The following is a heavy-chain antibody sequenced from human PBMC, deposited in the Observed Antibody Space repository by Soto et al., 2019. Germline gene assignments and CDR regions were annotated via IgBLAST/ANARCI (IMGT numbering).Heavy chain of an antibody. CDR2: IYRGGLNI. D-gene: IGHD1-1*01. CDR3: ARDQSWHDLVWWFDP. V-gene: IGHV1-46*02. CDR1: GYTLNSCG. Sequence: ALGKVSFKDSGYTLNSCGIGWGRQDQEQGLEGMGTIYRGGLNIGYAQKFKGTATMTKDTSTSTVYMELNRLTSEDTAVYYCARDQSWHDLVWWFDPRGQGTLVTVSS. J-gene: IGHJ5*02.